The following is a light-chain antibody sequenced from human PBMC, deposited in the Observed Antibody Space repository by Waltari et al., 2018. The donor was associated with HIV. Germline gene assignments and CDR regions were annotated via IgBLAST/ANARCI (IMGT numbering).Light chain of an antibody. CDR3: QSTDYDGTWV. V-gene: IGLV3-25*03. CDR1: ALPKKY. CDR2: KDI. J-gene: IGLJ3*02. Sequence: SYDLTQTPSVSVSPGQTARINCSRGALPKKYSSWYRQKAGQAPILLIYKDIERSSGIPERISGSGSVTGVTLTITDVQAEDEGDYFCQSTDYDGTWVFGGGTKLTVL.